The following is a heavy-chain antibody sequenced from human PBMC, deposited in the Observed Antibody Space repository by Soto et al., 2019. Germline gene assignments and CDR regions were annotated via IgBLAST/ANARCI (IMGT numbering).Heavy chain of an antibody. V-gene: IGHV4-31*03. CDR2: RYYSEST. CDR3: ARTKCSGGSCYSWSLDY. CDR1: CGSITTGGYY. D-gene: IGHD2-15*01. Sequence: SETLSLTCTFSCGSITTGGYYWSWIRQLPGKGLEWIGHRYYSESTYYNPSLKSRVSISLDTSKNQFSLKLSFVTAADTAMYYCARTKCSGGSCYSWSLDYWGQGTPVTVSS. J-gene: IGHJ4*02.